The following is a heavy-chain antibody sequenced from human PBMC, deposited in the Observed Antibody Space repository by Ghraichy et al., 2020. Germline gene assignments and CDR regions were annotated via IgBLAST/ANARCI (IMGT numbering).Heavy chain of an antibody. V-gene: IGHV4-34*01. CDR2: INHSGST. CDR3: ATGYSSGPLDY. Sequence: SETLSLTCAVYGGSFSGYYWSWIRQPPGKGLEWIGEINHSGSTNYNPSLKSRVTISVDTSKNQFSLKLSSGTAADTAVYYCATGYSSGPLDYWGQGTLVTVSS. CDR1: GGSFSGYY. J-gene: IGHJ4*02. D-gene: IGHD6-19*01.